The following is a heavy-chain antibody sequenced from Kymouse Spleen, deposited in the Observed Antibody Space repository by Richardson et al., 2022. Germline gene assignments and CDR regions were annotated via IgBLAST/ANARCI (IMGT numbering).Heavy chain of an antibody. V-gene: IGHV3-33*01. CDR3: AGMVRGVMRYYYYGMDV. CDR1: GFTFSSYG. D-gene: IGHD3-10*01. J-gene: IGHJ6*02. Sequence: QVQLVESGGGVVQPGRSLRLSCAASGFTFSSYGMHWVRQAPGKGLEWVAVIWYDGSNKYYADSVKGRFTISRDNSKNTLYLQMNSLRAEDTAVYYCAGMVRGVMRYYYYGMDVWGQGTTVTVSS. CDR2: IWYDGSNK.